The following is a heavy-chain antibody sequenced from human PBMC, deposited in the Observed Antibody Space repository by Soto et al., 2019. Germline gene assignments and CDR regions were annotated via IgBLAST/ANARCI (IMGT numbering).Heavy chain of an antibody. CDR2: INPNSGGT. CDR1: GYTFTGYY. CDR3: ARANWGSEGRDDAFDI. Sequence: ASVKVSCKASGYTFTGYYMHWVRQAPGQGLEWMGWINPNSGGTNYAQKFQGWVTMTRDTSISTAYMELSRLRSDDTAVYYCARANWGSEGRDDAFDIWGQGTMVTVSS. D-gene: IGHD7-27*01. V-gene: IGHV1-2*04. J-gene: IGHJ3*02.